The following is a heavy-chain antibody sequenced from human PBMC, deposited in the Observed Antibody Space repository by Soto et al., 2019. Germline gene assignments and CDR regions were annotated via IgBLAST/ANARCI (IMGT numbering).Heavy chain of an antibody. V-gene: IGHV3-21*01. CDR2: ISSSSSYI. Sequence: GSLRLSCAASGFTFSSYSMNWVRQAPGKGLEWVSSISSSSSYIYYADSVKGRFTISRDNAKNSLYLQMNSLRAEDTAVYYCARDRLYGSGSYDYWGQGTLVTVSS. D-gene: IGHD3-10*01. CDR1: GFTFSSYS. CDR3: ARDRLYGSGSYDY. J-gene: IGHJ4*02.